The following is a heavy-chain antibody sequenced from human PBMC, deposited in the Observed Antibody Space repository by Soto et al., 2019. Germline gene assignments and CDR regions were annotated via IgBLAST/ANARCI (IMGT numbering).Heavy chain of an antibody. CDR3: ARTFEYYGMDV. Sequence: SETLSLTCAVSGYSIGSGYYWAWIRQSPGKGLEWIGSIYHAGSVYYNPSLNGRVDLSMDTSKNHFSLKLTSVTAADTAVYYCARTFEYYGMDVWGQGNTVTVSS. J-gene: IGHJ6*02. CDR1: GYSIGSGYY. V-gene: IGHV4-38-2*01. CDR2: IYHAGSV. D-gene: IGHD3-9*01.